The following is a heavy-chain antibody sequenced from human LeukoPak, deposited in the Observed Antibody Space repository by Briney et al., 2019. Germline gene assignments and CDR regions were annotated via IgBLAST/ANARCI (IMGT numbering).Heavy chain of an antibody. CDR2: ISSSGRTM. V-gene: IGHV3-48*03. CDR3: TKSDHFDY. CDR1: GFTFSSYE. Sequence: GGSLRLSCAASGFTFSSYEMNWVRQAPGKGLEWISHISSSGRTMYYADSVKGRFTISRDNAKNSLYLQVNSLRAEDTAVYYCTKSDHFDYWGQGTLVTVSS. J-gene: IGHJ4*02. D-gene: IGHD2-21*02.